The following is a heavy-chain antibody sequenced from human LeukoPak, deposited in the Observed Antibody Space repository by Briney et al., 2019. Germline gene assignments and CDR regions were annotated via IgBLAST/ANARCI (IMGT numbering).Heavy chain of an antibody. Sequence: SVKVSCKXSGGTFSSYAISWVRQAPGQGLEWMGRIIPIFGTANYAQKFQGRVTITTDESTSTAYMELSSLRSEDTAVYYCARVGGYSYGSHFDYWGQGTLVTVSS. CDR1: GGTFSSYA. J-gene: IGHJ4*02. CDR3: ARVGGYSYGSHFDY. V-gene: IGHV1-69*05. D-gene: IGHD5-18*01. CDR2: IIPIFGTA.